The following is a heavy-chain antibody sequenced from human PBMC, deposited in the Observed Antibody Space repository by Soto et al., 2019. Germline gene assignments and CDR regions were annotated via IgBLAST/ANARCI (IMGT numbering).Heavy chain of an antibody. V-gene: IGHV1-24*01. D-gene: IGHD1-26*01. CDR1: GYTLTELS. Sequence: ASVKVSCKVSGYTLTELSMHWVRQAPGKGLEWMGGFDPEDGETIYAQKFQGRVTMTEDTSTDTAYMELSSLRSEDTAVYYCATKRATLGGYNWFDPWGQGTLVTVSS. CDR2: FDPEDGET. CDR3: ATKRATLGGYNWFDP. J-gene: IGHJ5*02.